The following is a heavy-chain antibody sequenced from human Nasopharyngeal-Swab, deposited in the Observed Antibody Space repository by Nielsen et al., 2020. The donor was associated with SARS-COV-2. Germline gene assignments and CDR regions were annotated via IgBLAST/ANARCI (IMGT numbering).Heavy chain of an antibody. V-gene: IGHV3-7*01. CDR2: VKQDGTEN. D-gene: IGHD2/OR15-2a*01. Sequence: GESLKISCAASGFTFSPYCMTWVRQAPGKGLEWVANVKQDGTENYFVDSVKGRFTISRDNAKNSLYLHMNSLRAEDTAVYYCARDEILDYWGQGTLVTVSS. CDR3: ARDEILDY. J-gene: IGHJ4*02. CDR1: GFTFSPYC.